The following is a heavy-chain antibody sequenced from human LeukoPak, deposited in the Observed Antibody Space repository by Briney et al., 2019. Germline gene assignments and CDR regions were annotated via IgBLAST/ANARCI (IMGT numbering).Heavy chain of an antibody. CDR3: ARVLRHPGSYIT. Sequence: SETLSLTCTVSGGSISSYYWSWIRQPPGKGLEWIGYIYYSGSTNYNPSLKSRVTISVDTSKYQFSLKLSSVTAADAAVYYCARVLRHPGSYITWGQGTLVTVSS. CDR1: GGSISSYY. CDR2: IYYSGST. J-gene: IGHJ5*02. D-gene: IGHD1-26*01. V-gene: IGHV4-59*01.